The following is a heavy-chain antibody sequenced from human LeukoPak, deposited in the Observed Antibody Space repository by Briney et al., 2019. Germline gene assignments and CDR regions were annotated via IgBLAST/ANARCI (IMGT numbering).Heavy chain of an antibody. Sequence: GGSLRLSCAVSGFTFTSYWMSWVRQAPGKGLEWVSAISGSGGSTYYADSVKGRFTISRDNSKNTLFLQMNSLRAEDTAVYYCAGVPWNDPWGQGTLVTVSS. CDR3: AGVPWNDP. CDR2: ISGSGGST. V-gene: IGHV3-23*01. J-gene: IGHJ5*02. CDR1: GFTFTSYW. D-gene: IGHD1-1*01.